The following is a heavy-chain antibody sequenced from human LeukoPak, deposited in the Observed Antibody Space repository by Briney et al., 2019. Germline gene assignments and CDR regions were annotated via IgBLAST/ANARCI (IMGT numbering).Heavy chain of an antibody. CDR3: ARQGGGYYYSAYLYYYYMDV. J-gene: IGHJ6*03. CDR1: GGSISTSNYY. CDR2: IFYSGST. D-gene: IGHD3-22*01. V-gene: IGHV4-39*07. Sequence: SETLSLTCTVSGGSISTSNYYWGWIRQPQGKGLEWIGNIFYSGSTYYSPSLRSRVTISLDTSRNQFSLKLNSVTAADTAVYYCARQGGGYYYSAYLYYYYMDVWGKGTTVTISS.